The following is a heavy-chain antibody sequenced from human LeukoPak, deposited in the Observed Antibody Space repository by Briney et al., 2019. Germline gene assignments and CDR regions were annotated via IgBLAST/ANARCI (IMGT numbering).Heavy chain of an antibody. CDR2: ITPNADRT. CDR1: EFTFGSYG. J-gene: IGHJ1*01. Sequence: GGSLRLSCAASEFTFGSYGMSWVRQAPGKGLEWVSFITPNADRTSYADSVEGRFTISRDNPRNTVYMRMNSLRDEDTAVYYCAIMHGYYDGSGYWVQWGQGTLVTVSS. CDR3: AIMHGYYDGSGYWVQ. D-gene: IGHD3-22*01. V-gene: IGHV3-23*01.